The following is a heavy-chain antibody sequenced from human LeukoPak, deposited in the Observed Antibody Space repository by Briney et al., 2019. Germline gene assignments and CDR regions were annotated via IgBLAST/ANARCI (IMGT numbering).Heavy chain of an antibody. V-gene: IGHV3-23*01. Sequence: GGSLRLSCAASGFTFSSYAMKWVRQAPGKGLEWVSTISGSGASTYYADSVKGRFTISRDNSQNTVYLQMNSLRAEDTAVYYCAKVGPMTSVTRVFRSRTYYYYYMDVWGKGTTVTVSS. D-gene: IGHD4-17*01. CDR2: ISGSGAST. CDR1: GFTFSSYA. CDR3: AKVGPMTSVTRVFRSRTYYYYYMDV. J-gene: IGHJ6*03.